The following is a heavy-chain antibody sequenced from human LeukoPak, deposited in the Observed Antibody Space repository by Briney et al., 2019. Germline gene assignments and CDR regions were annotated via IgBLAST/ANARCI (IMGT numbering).Heavy chain of an antibody. J-gene: IGHJ4*02. V-gene: IGHV3-23*01. D-gene: IGHD4-11*01. CDR1: GLTFSNYA. CDR2: ISGSGGST. CDR3: AKVGTYSNLYYFDY. Sequence: GGSLRLSCAASGLTFSNYAMSWVRQAPGEGLEWVSAISGSGGSTYYADSVKGRFTISRDNSKNTLYLQMNSLRAEDTAVYYCAKVGTYSNLYYFDYWGQGTLVTVSS.